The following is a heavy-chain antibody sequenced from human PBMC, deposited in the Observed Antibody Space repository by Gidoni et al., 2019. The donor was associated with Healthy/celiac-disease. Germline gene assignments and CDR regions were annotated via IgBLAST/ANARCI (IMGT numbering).Heavy chain of an antibody. D-gene: IGHD4-17*01. CDR3: ASPYGDYLHAGKRPFDI. Sequence: QVQLVQSGAEVQKPGSSVKVSCKASGGTFSSYAISWVRQAPGQGLEWMGGIIPIFGTANYAQKFQGRVTITADESTSTAYMELSSLRSEDTAVYYCASPYGDYLHAGKRPFDIWGQGTMVTVSS. CDR2: IIPIFGTA. CDR1: GGTFSSYA. V-gene: IGHV1-69*01. J-gene: IGHJ3*02.